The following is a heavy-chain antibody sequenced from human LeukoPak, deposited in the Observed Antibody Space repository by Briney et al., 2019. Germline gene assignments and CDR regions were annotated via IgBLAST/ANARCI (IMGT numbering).Heavy chain of an antibody. D-gene: IGHD3-22*01. Sequence: GGSLRLSCAGSGFTFSRVGMHWVRQAPGKGLEWVTFIRADGSIQYYADSVKGRFTISRDNAKNTLNLQMNSLRAEDTAVYYCARDLGQYYDTSDNWFDPWGQGTLVTVSS. CDR2: IRADGSIQ. CDR3: ARDLGQYYDTSDNWFDP. J-gene: IGHJ5*02. V-gene: IGHV3-30*02. CDR1: GFTFSRVG.